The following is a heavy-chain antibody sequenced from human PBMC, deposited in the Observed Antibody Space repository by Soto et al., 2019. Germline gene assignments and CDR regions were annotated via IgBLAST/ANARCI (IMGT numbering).Heavy chain of an antibody. J-gene: IGHJ4*02. CDR3: XXGNTGYGNFDY. CDR1: GFTLSSYW. D-gene: IGHD5-12*01. CDR2: IHPAGSST. V-gene: IGHV3-74*01. Sequence: GGSLRLSCAASGFTLSSYWMHWVRQAPGTGLVWVARIHPAGSSTYYADSVRGRFTISKDTAKXTLYLEINSLRAXXXXXXXXXXGNTGYGNFDYWGQGTLVTVSS.